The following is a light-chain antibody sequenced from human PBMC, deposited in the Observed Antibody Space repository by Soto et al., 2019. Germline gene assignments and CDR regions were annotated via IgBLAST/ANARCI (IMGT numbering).Light chain of an antibody. CDR2: KAS. V-gene: IGKV1-5*03. J-gene: IGKJ1*01. CDR1: QTISSW. Sequence: DIQLTQSPSFLSASIGDRVTITCRASQTISSWLAWYQQKPGTAPKLLIYKASTLKSGVPSGFSGSGSGTEFTLTISSLQPDDFATYYCQHYNSYSEAFGQGTKVDI. CDR3: QHYNSYSEA.